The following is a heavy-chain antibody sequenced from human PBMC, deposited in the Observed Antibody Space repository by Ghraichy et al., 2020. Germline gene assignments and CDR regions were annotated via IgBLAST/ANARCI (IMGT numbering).Heavy chain of an antibody. J-gene: IGHJ4*02. CDR3: AKAKLHLEYYFDY. CDR1: GFTFSSYS. V-gene: IGHV3-23*01. D-gene: IGHD3-16*01. CDR2: VSSSGGRT. Sequence: GGSLRLSCAASGFTFSSYSMNWVRQAPGKGLEWVSSVSSSGGRTYYPDSVKGRFTISRDNSKNTLYLQMNSLRAEDTAVYYCAKAKLHLEYYFDYWGQGTLVTVSS.